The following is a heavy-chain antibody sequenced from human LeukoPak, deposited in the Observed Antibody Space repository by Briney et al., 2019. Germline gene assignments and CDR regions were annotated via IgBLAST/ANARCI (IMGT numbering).Heavy chain of an antibody. Sequence: GGSLRLSCAASGFTFSSYSMKWVRQAPGKGLEWVSSISSSSSYIYYADSVKGRFTISRDNAKNSLYLQMNSLRAEDTAVYYCARDQSSVAGTTYNWFDPWGQGTLVTVSS. D-gene: IGHD6-19*01. CDR2: ISSSSSYI. CDR1: GFTFSSYS. CDR3: ARDQSSVAGTTYNWFDP. V-gene: IGHV3-21*01. J-gene: IGHJ5*02.